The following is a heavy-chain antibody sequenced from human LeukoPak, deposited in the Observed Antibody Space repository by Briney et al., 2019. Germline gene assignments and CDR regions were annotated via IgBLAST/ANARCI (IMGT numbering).Heavy chain of an antibody. CDR1: GGSFTNYY. Sequence: SETLSLTCNVSGGSFTNYYWSWIRQTPEKGLEWIGQINHSGDTSYNPSLRSRVTLSVDRSKNQFSLKVTSVTAADTGVYYCARGPGTVGLSPWGQGTLVTVSS. V-gene: IGHV4-34*01. D-gene: IGHD1/OR15-1a*01. CDR3: ARGPGTVGLSP. CDR2: INHSGDT. J-gene: IGHJ5*02.